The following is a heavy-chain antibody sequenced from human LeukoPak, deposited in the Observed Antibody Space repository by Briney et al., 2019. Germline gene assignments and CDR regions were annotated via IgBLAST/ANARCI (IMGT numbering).Heavy chain of an antibody. CDR2: IYYSGST. CDR3: ARNNTLMMYPRGGEDKGFDY. CDR1: GGSISSGSYY. Sequence: SETLSLTCTVSGGSISSGSYYWGWIRHPPGKGLEWIGSIYYSGSTHYNPSLKSRVTISVDTSKNEFSLKLSSVTAADTAVYYCARNNTLMMYPRGGEDKGFDYWGQGTLVTVSS. D-gene: IGHD2-8*01. J-gene: IGHJ4*02. V-gene: IGHV4-39*01.